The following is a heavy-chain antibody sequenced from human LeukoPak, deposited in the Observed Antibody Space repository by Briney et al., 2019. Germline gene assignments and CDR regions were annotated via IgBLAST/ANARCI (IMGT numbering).Heavy chain of an antibody. V-gene: IGHV3-7*01. CDR2: IKPEGSEK. J-gene: IGHJ4*02. CDR1: GFTFSNYW. Sequence: PGGSLRLSCAASGFTFSNYWMTWVRQAPGKGLEWVATIKPEGSEKFYVDSVKGRFTISRDNAKNSLYLQMNTLRAEDTAVYYCATDDFAYWGQETLVTVSS. CDR3: ATDDFAY.